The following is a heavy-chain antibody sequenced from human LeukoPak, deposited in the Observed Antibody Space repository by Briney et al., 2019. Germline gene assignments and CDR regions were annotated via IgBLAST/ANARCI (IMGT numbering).Heavy chain of an antibody. V-gene: IGHV3-74*01. J-gene: IGHJ4*02. D-gene: IGHD1-26*01. CDR2: INSDGSTT. CDR1: GFTFSSHW. Sequence: GGSLRLSCTASGFTFSSHWMHWVRQAPGKGLVWVSGINSDGSTTNYADSVKGRFTISRDNAKNTLYVQMNSLRAEDTAVYYCARNIRHIVGASVFDYWGQGTLVTVSS. CDR3: ARNIRHIVGASVFDY.